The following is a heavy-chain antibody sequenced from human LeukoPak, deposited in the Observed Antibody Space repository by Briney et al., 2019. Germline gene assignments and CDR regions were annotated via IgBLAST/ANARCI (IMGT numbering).Heavy chain of an antibody. CDR2: IYHSGST. CDR3: ARAPIGDRDAFDI. Sequence: SETLSLTCAVSGGSISSGGYSWSWIRQPPGKGLEWIGYIYHSGSTYYNPSLKSRVTISVDRSKNQFSLKLSSVTAADTAVYYCARAPIGDRDAFDIWGQGTMVTVPS. D-gene: IGHD4-17*01. CDR1: GGSISSGGYS. J-gene: IGHJ3*02. V-gene: IGHV4-30-2*01.